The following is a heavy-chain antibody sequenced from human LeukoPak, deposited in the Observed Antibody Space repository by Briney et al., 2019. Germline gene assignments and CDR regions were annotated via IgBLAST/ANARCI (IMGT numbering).Heavy chain of an antibody. Sequence: PSETLSLTCTVSGGSISSSNYYWGWIRQPPGKGLEWIGSIYYSGSTYYNPSLKSRVTISVDTSKNQFSLKLSSVTAADTAVYYCARDRGLTMIVVVTSDAFDIWGQGTMVTVSS. CDR1: GGSISSSNYY. CDR2: IYYSGST. CDR3: ARDRGLTMIVVVTSDAFDI. J-gene: IGHJ3*02. V-gene: IGHV4-39*07. D-gene: IGHD3-22*01.